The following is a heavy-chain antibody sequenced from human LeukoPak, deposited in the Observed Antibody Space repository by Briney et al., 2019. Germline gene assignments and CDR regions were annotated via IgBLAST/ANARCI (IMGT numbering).Heavy chain of an antibody. V-gene: IGHV4-31*02. CDR1: GGSISSGGYY. CDR3: AREVGDTAKTRFLDY. Sequence: SETLSLTWTVSGGSISSGGYYWSWIRQHPGKGLEWIGFIYHDGGSYYNPSLKSRVTMSLDTSKNQLSLKLNSVTAADTAVYYCAREVGDTAKTRFLDYWGQGTLVIVSS. J-gene: IGHJ4*02. CDR2: IYHDGGS. D-gene: IGHD5-18*01.